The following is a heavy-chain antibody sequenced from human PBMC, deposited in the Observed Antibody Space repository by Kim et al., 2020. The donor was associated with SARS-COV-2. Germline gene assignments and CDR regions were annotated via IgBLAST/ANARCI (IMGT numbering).Heavy chain of an antibody. J-gene: IGHJ4*02. CDR3: VDFIRVAGPGSLCFAY. Sequence: GGSLRLSCAASGFSFSGYDMNWVRQAPGNGLEWVSAISSRTTITYYADSVKGRFTISRHNSKNTLYLHMDCVRADDTAIYYCVDFIRVAGPGSLCFAYWGRGTRVSVFS. CDR2: ISSRTTIT. D-gene: IGHD6-19*01. V-gene: IGHV3-23*01. CDR1: GFSFSGYD.